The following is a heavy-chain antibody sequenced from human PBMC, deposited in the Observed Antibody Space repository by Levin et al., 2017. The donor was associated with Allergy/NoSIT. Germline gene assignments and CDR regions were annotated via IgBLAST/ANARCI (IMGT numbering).Heavy chain of an antibody. CDR2: TKQDGTEN. CDR3: ARSRRSAFDA. CDR1: GFTFSSYW. V-gene: IGHV3-7*04. D-gene: IGHD6-13*01. J-gene: IGHJ3*01. Sequence: PGGSLRLSCAASGFTFSSYWMSWVRQAPGKGLEWVANTKQDGTENYYADSVKGRFTIPKDNPKNSVYLQMSSLRVEDTAVYYCARSRRSAFDAWGQGAVVTVSP.